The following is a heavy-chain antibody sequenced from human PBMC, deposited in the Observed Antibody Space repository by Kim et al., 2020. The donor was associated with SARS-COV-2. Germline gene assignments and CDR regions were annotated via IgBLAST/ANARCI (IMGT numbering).Heavy chain of an antibody. D-gene: IGHD3-16*02. J-gene: IGHJ4*02. V-gene: IGHV7-4-1*02. CDR1: GYTFTNNA. CDR3: ARVIWGTYRYTDS. Sequence: ASVKVSCKASGYTFTNNAISWVRQAPGQGLDGMGWINTYTGNPTYAQAFTRRFVFPVDTSVTTAYLQISSLEAEDTALYYCARVIWGTYRYTDSWGQGTLVTVSS. CDR2: INTYTGNP.